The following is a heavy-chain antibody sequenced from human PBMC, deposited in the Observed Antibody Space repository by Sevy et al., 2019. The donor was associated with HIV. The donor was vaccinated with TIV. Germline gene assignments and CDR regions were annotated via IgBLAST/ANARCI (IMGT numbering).Heavy chain of an antibody. Sequence: ASVKVSCKASGYIFTSYDINWVRQATGQGLEWMGWMNPNTDNTAYAQKFQGRVTMTRNTSISTAYMELSSLRSEDTAVYYCARSGDSSGLKTYFDYWGQGTLVTVSS. J-gene: IGHJ4*02. CDR3: ARSGDSSGLKTYFDY. CDR2: MNPNTDNT. V-gene: IGHV1-8*01. CDR1: GYIFTSYD. D-gene: IGHD3-22*01.